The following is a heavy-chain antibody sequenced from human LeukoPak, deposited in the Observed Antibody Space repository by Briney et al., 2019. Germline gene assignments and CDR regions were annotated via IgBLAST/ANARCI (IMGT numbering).Heavy chain of an antibody. CDR1: GYTFTSNS. Sequence: ASVKVSCKASGYTFTSNSMHCVRQAPGQGLEWMGIINPRGGSTSYAQRFQGRVTMTTDTSTSTVYMELSSLGSEDTAVYYCARHSHIDVRGKGTTVTVSS. D-gene: IGHD2-21*01. V-gene: IGHV1-46*01. CDR2: INPRGGST. J-gene: IGHJ6*04. CDR3: ARHSHIDV.